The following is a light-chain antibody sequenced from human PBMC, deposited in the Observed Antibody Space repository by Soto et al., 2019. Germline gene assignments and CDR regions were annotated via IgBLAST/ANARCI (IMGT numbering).Light chain of an antibody. V-gene: IGKV3-11*01. CDR2: DAS. CDR1: QSIRNS. Sequence: EIVLTQSPAALSLSPGERATLSCRASQSIRNSLAWYQQKPGQAPRLLIYDASNRATGISARFGGRGSGTDFTLTISSLQPEDFATYYCQQLMSYPITFGQGTRLEIK. J-gene: IGKJ5*01. CDR3: QQLMSYPIT.